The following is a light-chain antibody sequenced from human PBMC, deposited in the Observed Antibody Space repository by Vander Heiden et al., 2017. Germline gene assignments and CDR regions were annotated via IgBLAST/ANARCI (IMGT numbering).Light chain of an antibody. CDR2: GAS. J-gene: IGKJ2*01. CDR1: QSVSSSY. V-gene: IGKV3-20*01. CDR3: QQYCSSPLYT. Sequence: EIVLTQSPGTLSLSPGDRATLSCRASQSVSSSYLAWYQQKPGQAPRLLIYGASSRATGIPDRLSGSGSGTDFTLTISRREPEDFAVYYCQQYCSSPLYTFGPGTKLEIK.